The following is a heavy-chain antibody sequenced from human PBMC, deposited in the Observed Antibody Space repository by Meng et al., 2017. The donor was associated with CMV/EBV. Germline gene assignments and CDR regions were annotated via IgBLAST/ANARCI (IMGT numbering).Heavy chain of an antibody. CDR2: INHSGST. CDR3: ARGGNWFDP. CDR1: GGSFSGYY. J-gene: IGHJ5*02. Sequence: QVQLQEGGAGLFKPAETLPLTCAVYGGSFSGYYWSWIRQPPGKGLEWIGEINHSGSTNYNPSLKRRVTISVDTSKNQFSLKLSSVTAADTAVYYCARGGNWFDPWGQGTLVTVSS. V-gene: IGHV4-34*01.